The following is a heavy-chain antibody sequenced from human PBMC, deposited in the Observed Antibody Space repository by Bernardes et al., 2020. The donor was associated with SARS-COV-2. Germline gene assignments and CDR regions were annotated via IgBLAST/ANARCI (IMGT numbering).Heavy chain of an antibody. CDR1: GFTFSSYS. Sequence: GGSLRLSCAASGFTFSSYSMNWVRKAPGKGLEWVSSISSSSSYIYYADPVKGRFTISRDNAKNSLYLQMNSLRAEDTAVYYCARDQWDGYSVPFDYWGQGTLVTVSS. CDR2: ISSSSSYI. V-gene: IGHV3-21*01. D-gene: IGHD2-15*01. J-gene: IGHJ4*02. CDR3: ARDQWDGYSVPFDY.